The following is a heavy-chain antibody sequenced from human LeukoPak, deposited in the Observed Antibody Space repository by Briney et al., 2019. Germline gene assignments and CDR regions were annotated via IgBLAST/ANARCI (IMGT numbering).Heavy chain of an antibody. CDR3: AKDPSCSSTTCYTPFDY. V-gene: IGHV3-23*01. D-gene: IGHD2-2*02. CDR2: SGDST. Sequence: SGDSTYYADSVKGRFTISRDNSKNTLYLQMNSLRAEDTAVYYCAKDPSCSSTTCYTPFDYWGQGTLVTVSS. J-gene: IGHJ4*02.